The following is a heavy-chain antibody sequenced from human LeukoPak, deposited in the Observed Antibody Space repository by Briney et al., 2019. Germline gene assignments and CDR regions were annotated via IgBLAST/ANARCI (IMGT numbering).Heavy chain of an antibody. J-gene: IGHJ5*02. CDR3: AKEGTPQVSTWYDL. Sequence: GGSLRLSCAASGVTLSPYGMHWVRQTPGKGLEWVAVISYEGGTQHYADSVKGRFIISRDNPRNTLYLQMNILRTEDTAVYYCAKEGTPQVSTWYDLWGQGTQVIVSS. V-gene: IGHV3-30*18. D-gene: IGHD3-10*01. CDR1: GVTLSPYG. CDR2: ISYEGGTQ.